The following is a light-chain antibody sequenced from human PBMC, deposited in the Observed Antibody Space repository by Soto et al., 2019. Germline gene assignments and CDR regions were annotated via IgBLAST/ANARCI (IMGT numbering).Light chain of an antibody. CDR1: QSVVSY. Sequence: EIVLTQSPATLSLSPGERATLSCRASQSVVSYLAWYQQKPGQAPRLLIHDVSNRATGIPARFSGSGSGTDFNLTISSLEPEDFAVYFCQQRSNWLFTFGPGTKGDIK. J-gene: IGKJ3*01. CDR2: DVS. V-gene: IGKV3-11*01. CDR3: QQRSNWLFT.